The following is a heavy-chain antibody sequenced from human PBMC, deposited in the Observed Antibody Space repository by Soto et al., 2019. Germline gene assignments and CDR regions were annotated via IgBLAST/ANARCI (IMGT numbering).Heavy chain of an antibody. D-gene: IGHD3-16*01. Sequence: GGSLRLSCAASAFIFSDYAMTWVRQAPGKGLEWVSTISRDATYTHYADSVEGRFTISRDNSKNTLYLEMSSLRGEDTAVYYWAKDHSPSYADHWGQGTLATAPQ. CDR3: AKDHSPSYADH. CDR1: AFIFSDYA. V-gene: IGHV3-23*01. J-gene: IGHJ4*02. CDR2: ISRDATYT.